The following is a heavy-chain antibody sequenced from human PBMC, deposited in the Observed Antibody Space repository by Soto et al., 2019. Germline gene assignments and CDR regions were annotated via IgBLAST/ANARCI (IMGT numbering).Heavy chain of an antibody. CDR2: INPNSGGK. CDR1: GYTFTGYY. J-gene: IGHJ4*02. D-gene: IGHD5-12*01. CDR3: ARVWRGSTRCYFDY. Sequence: GASVKVSCKASGYTFTGYYMHWVRQAPGQGLEWMGWINPNSGGKSYAQKFQGRVTMTRDTSISTAYMELSRLRSDDTAVYYCARVWRGSTRCYFDYWGQGTLVTVSS. V-gene: IGHV1-2*02.